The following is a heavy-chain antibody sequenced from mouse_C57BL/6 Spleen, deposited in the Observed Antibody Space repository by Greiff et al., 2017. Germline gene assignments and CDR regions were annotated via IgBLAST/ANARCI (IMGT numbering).Heavy chain of an antibody. CDR1: GYTFTDYY. D-gene: IGHD4-1*01. V-gene: IGHV1-19*01. Sequence: EVMLVESGPVLVKPGASVKMSCKASGYTFTDYYMNWVKQSHGKSLEWIGVINPYNGGTSYNQKFKGKATLTVDKSSSTAYMELNSLTSEDSAVYYCALTGTGDYWGQGTTLTVSS. CDR2: INPYNGGT. CDR3: ALTGTGDY. J-gene: IGHJ2*01.